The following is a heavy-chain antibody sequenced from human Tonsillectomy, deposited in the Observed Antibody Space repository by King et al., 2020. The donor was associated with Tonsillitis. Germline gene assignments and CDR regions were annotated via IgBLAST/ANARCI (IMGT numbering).Heavy chain of an antibody. CDR1: GFSFSYYA. CDR3: AKPYDSSGYYYLYYFDS. CDR2: ISGSGDST. J-gene: IGHJ4*02. D-gene: IGHD3-22*01. V-gene: IGHV3-23*04. Sequence: VQLVESGGGLVQPGGSLRLSCAASGFSFSYYAMNWVRQAPGKGLEWVSAISGSGDSTYYADSVKGRFTISRDKSKNTLYLQMNSLRAEDTAVYYCAKPYDSSGYYYLYYFDSWGQGTLVTVSS.